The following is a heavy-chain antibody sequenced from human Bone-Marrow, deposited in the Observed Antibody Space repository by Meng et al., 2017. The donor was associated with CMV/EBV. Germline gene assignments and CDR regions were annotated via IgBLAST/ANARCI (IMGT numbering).Heavy chain of an antibody. D-gene: IGHD4-23*01. CDR1: GGSISSYY. J-gene: IGHJ2*01. Sequence: SETLSLTCTVSGGSISSYYWSWIRQPPGKGLEWIGYIYYSGSTNYNPSLKSRVTISVDTSKNQFSLKLSSVTAADTAVYYCARNEVMTMVVTRGKPWYFDLWGRGTLVTVPS. V-gene: IGHV4-59*01. CDR2: IYYSGST. CDR3: ARNEVMTMVVTRGKPWYFDL.